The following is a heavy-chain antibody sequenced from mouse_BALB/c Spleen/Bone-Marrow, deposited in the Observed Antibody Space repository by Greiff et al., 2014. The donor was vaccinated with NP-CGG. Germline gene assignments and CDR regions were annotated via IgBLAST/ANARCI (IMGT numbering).Heavy chain of an antibody. J-gene: IGHJ2*01. CDR3: ARIPYY. V-gene: IGHV5-6*01. CDR2: ITSGGSST. CDR1: GFIFSSFG. Sequence: VQLKESGGDLVKPGGSLKLSCAASGFIFSSFGMSWVRQTPDKRLEWVATITSGGSSTYYPDNLKGRFTISRDDAKNTLYLQMSSLRSEDTAMYYCARIPYYWGQGTTLTVSS.